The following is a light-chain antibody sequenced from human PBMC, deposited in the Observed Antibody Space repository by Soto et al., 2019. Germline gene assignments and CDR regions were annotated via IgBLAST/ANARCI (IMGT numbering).Light chain of an antibody. CDR3: VQPLHYGPRT. J-gene: IGKJ2*01. Sequence: EIVMTQSPLSLPVTPGEPASISCRSSQSLLHSNGYNYLNWYLQKPGQSPQRLIYLGSYRASGVPDRFRVSGSGTDVTLKISRGEAEDVGGVYYCVQPLHYGPRTFGHGTKLDFK. V-gene: IGKV2-28*01. CDR2: LGS. CDR1: QSLLHSNGYNY.